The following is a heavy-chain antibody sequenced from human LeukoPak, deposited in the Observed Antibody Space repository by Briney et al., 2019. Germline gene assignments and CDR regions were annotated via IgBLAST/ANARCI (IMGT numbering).Heavy chain of an antibody. CDR1: GFTFSSYA. Sequence: RGSLRLSCAASGFTFSSYAMSWVRQAPGKGLEWVSAISGSGGSTYYADSVKGRFTISRDNSKNTLYLQMNSLRAEDTAVYYCAKDPVTMVREYYFDYWGQGTLVTVSS. V-gene: IGHV3-23*01. J-gene: IGHJ4*02. CDR2: ISGSGGST. CDR3: AKDPVTMVREYYFDY. D-gene: IGHD3-10*01.